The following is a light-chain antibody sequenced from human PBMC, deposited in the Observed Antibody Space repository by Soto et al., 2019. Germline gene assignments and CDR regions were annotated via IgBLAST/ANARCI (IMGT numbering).Light chain of an antibody. CDR3: QQYDNYPLT. CDR1: QAIRTA. J-gene: IGKJ4*01. V-gene: IGKV1-6*01. CDR2: AAS. Sequence: AIQLTQSPSSLSASVGDRVTITCRASQAIRTALGWYQQKPGKVPKLLIYAASTLQSGVPSRFSGSGSGTDFTLTISSLQPEDFATYYCQQYDNYPLTFGGGTKVDIK.